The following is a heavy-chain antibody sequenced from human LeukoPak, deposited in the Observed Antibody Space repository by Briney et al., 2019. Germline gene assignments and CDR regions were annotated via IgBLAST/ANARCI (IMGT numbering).Heavy chain of an antibody. V-gene: IGHV3-23*01. D-gene: IGHD3-22*01. CDR3: AKYYDSSGFSYFDY. Sequence: GGSLRLSCAASGLTFSSCAMNWVRQAPGKGLEWVSGITSGDANTYYADSVKGRFTISRDNSKDTLYLQMNSLRAEDTAIYYCAKYYDSSGFSYFDYWAQGTLVTVSS. J-gene: IGHJ4*02. CDR2: ITSGDANT. CDR1: GLTFSSCA.